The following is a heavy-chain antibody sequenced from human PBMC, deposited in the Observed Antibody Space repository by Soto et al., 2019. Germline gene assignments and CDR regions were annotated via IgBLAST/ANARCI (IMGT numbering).Heavy chain of an antibody. CDR1: GFSLSSTRMA. CDR3: AHIVVAGLGYYFDY. V-gene: IGHV2-5*02. D-gene: IGHD6-19*01. Sequence: QITLKESGPTLVKPTQTLTLTCTFSGFSLSSTRMAVGWIRQPPGKALEWLALIYWDDDKRYSPFLKSRLTITTATSKNHVVLTMANMDPVDTARYYCAHIVVAGLGYYFDYWGQGTLVTVSS. CDR2: IYWDDDK. J-gene: IGHJ4*02.